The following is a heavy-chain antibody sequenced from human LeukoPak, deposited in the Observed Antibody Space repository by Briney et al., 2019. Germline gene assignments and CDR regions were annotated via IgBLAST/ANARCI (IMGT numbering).Heavy chain of an antibody. V-gene: IGHV1-2*02. CDR2: INPNSGGT. J-gene: IGHJ3*02. CDR1: GYTFTGYY. D-gene: IGHD3-16*01. CDR3: ARDLQAIRFRPDAFDI. Sequence: ASVKVSCKASGYTFTGYYMHWVRQAPGQGLEWMGWINPNSGGTNYAQKFQGRVTMTRDTSISTAYMELSRLRSDDTAVYYCARDLQAIRFRPDAFDIWGQGTMVTVSS.